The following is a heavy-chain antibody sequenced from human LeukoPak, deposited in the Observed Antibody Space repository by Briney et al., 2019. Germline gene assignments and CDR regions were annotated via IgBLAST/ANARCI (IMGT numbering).Heavy chain of an antibody. V-gene: IGHV3-30*03. J-gene: IGHJ3*02. CDR3: ARAGGGAAADAFDI. Sequence: GRSLRLSCAASGFTFSSYGMHWVRQAPGKGLEWVAVISYDGSNKYYADSVKGRFTISRDNAKNSLYLQMNSLRAEDTAVYYCARAGGGAAADAFDIWGQGTMVTVSS. D-gene: IGHD2-2*01. CDR1: GFTFSSYG. CDR2: ISYDGSNK.